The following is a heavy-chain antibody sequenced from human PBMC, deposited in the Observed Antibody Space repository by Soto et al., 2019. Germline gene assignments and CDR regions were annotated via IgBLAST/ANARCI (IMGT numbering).Heavy chain of an antibody. CDR2: IYYSGNT. CDR1: GGSISSGYYY. D-gene: IGHD5-12*01. Sequence: SETLSLTCSVSGGSISSGYYYWSWIRQPPGKGLGWIGNIYYSGNTYYNPSLKSRLIISIDTSKNQFSLRLSPVTAADTAMYYCARARLRAVYAFDIWGQGTMVTVSS. V-gene: IGHV4-30-4*01. CDR3: ARARLRAVYAFDI. J-gene: IGHJ3*02.